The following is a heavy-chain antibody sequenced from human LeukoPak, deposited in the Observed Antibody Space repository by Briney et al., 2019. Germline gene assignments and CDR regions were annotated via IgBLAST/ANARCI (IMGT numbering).Heavy chain of an antibody. V-gene: IGHV3-23*01. CDR3: AKDHGDYGSGSYYNLFDY. Sequence: GGSLRLSCAASGFTFSSYGMSWVRQAPGKGLEWVSAISGSGGSTYYADSVKGRFTISRDNSKNTLYLQMNSLRAEDTAVYYCAKDHGDYGSGSYYNLFDYWGQGTLVTVSS. D-gene: IGHD3-10*01. CDR1: GFTFSSYG. CDR2: ISGSGGST. J-gene: IGHJ4*02.